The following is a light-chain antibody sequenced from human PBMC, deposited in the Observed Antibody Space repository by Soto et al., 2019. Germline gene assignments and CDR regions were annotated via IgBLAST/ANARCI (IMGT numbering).Light chain of an antibody. CDR2: NNN. CDR3: ATWDDSLNGFLL. CDR1: SSNIATNT. Sequence: QSVLTQPSSASGTPGQRVTISCSGSSSNIATNTVNWYLELPGTAPKLLIYNNNKRPSGVPKRFSRSKSGTSASLAFSGDLSVDKANYYCATWDDSLNGFLLVGSETKVIVL. V-gene: IGLV1-44*01. J-gene: IGLJ1*01.